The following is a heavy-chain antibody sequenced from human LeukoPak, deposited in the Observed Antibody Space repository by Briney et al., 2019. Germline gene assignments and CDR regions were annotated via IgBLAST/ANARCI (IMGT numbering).Heavy chain of an antibody. J-gene: IGHJ3*02. D-gene: IGHD3-22*01. V-gene: IGHV4-34*01. Sequence: SETLSLTCAVYGGSFSGYYWSWIRQPPGKGLEWIGEINHSGSTNYNPSLKSRVTISVDTSKSQFSLKLSSVTAADTAVYYCARGPNYYDSSGGRLDAFDIWGQGTMVTVSS. CDR3: ARGPNYYDSSGGRLDAFDI. CDR1: GGSFSGYY. CDR2: INHSGST.